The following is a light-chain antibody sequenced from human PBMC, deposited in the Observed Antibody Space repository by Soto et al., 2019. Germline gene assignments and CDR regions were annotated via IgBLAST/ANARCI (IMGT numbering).Light chain of an antibody. CDR2: DAS. CDR3: QQYDRWPVT. V-gene: IGKV3-15*01. CDR1: QSVTTN. Sequence: EVVMRQSPATLSVSPGERVTFSCRASQSVTTNLAWYRHKPCESLRLLISDASTVASGIPPRLSRSGSGTELTVNIDRRQSAEFAVYYCQQYDRWPVTFGGGTKVDIK. J-gene: IGKJ4*01.